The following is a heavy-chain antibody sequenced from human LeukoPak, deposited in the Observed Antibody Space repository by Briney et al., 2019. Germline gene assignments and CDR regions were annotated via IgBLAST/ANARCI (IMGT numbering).Heavy chain of an antibody. J-gene: IGHJ4*02. CDR2: INHSGST. CDR3: ARGSDIVVVPAAIPYFDY. D-gene: IGHD2-2*02. Sequence: SETLSLTCAVYGGSFSGYYWSWIRQPPGKGLEWIGEINHSGSTNYNSSLKSRVTISVDTSKNQFSLKLSSVTAADTAVYYCARGSDIVVVPAAIPYFDYWGQGTLVTVSS. V-gene: IGHV4-34*01. CDR1: GGSFSGYY.